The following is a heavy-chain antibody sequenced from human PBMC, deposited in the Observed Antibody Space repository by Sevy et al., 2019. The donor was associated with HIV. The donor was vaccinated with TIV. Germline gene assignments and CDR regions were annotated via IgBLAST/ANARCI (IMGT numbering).Heavy chain of an antibody. Sequence: GGSLRLSCAASGFTFSDHYMEWVRQAPGKGLEWVGRTRNKADSYTTEYAASVKGRFTISRDDSKTSLYLQMNSLKTEDTAVYYCATHAGIAAAGRVFDYLGQGTLVTVSS. CDR2: TRNKADSYTT. J-gene: IGHJ4*02. CDR3: ATHAGIAAAGRVFDY. V-gene: IGHV3-72*01. D-gene: IGHD6-13*01. CDR1: GFTFSDHY.